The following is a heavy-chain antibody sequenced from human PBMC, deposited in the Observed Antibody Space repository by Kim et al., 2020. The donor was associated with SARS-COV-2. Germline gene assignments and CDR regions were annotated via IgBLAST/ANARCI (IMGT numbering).Heavy chain of an antibody. CDR3: ASAEGSSWFGTYATY. CDR2: IYPGDSDA. Sequence: GESLKISCKTSGYTFTNYWIGWVRQTPGKGLEWMGIIYPGDSDARYNPSFQGQVTISVDKSISTAYLQWNGLRASDTALYYGASAEGSSWFGTYATYLDQGCLVAVS. J-gene: IGHJ4*02. CDR1: GYTFTNYW. V-gene: IGHV5-51*01. D-gene: IGHD6-13*01.